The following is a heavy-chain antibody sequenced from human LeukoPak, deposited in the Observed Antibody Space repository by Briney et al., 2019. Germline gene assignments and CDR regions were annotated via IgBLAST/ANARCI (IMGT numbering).Heavy chain of an antibody. D-gene: IGHD2-2*01. CDR1: GGSISSSSYY. CDR3: ARAQAVPAAVFDY. Sequence: SETLSLTCTVSGGSISSSSYYWGWIRHPPGKGLEWIGSIYYSGSTYYNPSLKSRVTISVDTSKNQFSLKLSSVTAADTAVYYCARAQAVPAAVFDYWGQGTLVTVSS. V-gene: IGHV4-39*07. CDR2: IYYSGST. J-gene: IGHJ4*02.